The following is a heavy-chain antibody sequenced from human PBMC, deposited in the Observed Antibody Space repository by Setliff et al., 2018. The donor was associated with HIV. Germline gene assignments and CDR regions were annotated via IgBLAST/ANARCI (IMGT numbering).Heavy chain of an antibody. CDR2: IYHTANT. J-gene: IGHJ4*01. Sequence: PSETLSLTCSVFGGSISTYSYYWGWVRQPPGMGLEWIGSIYHTANTHYSPSLETRVAIFVDTSKNQFSLRLSSVTAADSAMYYCVRHDPPNSGRFYFDLWGRGTLVTV. D-gene: IGHD1-26*01. CDR3: VRHDPPNSGRFYFDL. V-gene: IGHV4-39*01. CDR1: GGSISTYSYY.